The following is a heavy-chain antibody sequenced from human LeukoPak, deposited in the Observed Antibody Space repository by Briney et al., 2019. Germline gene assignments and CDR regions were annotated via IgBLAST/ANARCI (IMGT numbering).Heavy chain of an antibody. J-gene: IGHJ3*02. D-gene: IGHD2-21*02. Sequence: GGSLRLSCAASGFTFSSYSMNWVRQAPGKGLEWVSYISSSSMYIFYADSVKGRFTISRDNSKNTLYLQMNSLRAEDTAVYYCAKDIVVVTAGSNAFDIWGQGTMVTVSS. CDR3: AKDIVVVTAGSNAFDI. V-gene: IGHV3-21*04. CDR2: ISSSSMYI. CDR1: GFTFSSYS.